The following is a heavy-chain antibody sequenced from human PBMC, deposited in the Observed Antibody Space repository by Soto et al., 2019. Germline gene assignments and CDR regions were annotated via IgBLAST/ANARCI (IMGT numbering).Heavy chain of an antibody. CDR2: IWYDGSNK. CDR1: GFTFSSYG. Sequence: QVQLVESGGGVVQPGRSLRLSCAASGFTFSSYGMHWVRQAPGKGLEWVAVIWYDGSNKYYADSVKGRFTISRDNSKNTLYLQMNSLRAEDTAVYYCARGGYYDFWSCYRPDNGWFDPWGQGTLVTVSS. J-gene: IGHJ5*02. V-gene: IGHV3-33*01. D-gene: IGHD3-3*01. CDR3: ARGGYYDFWSCYRPDNGWFDP.